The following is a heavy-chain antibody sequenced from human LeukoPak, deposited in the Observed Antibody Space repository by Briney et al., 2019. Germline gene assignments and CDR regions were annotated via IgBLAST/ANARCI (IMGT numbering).Heavy chain of an antibody. CDR1: GGTFSSYA. D-gene: IGHD5-18*01. Sequence: ASVKVSCKAPGGTFSSYAISWVRQAPGQGLEWMGGIIPIFGTANYAQKFQGRVTITADESTSTAYMELSSLRSEDTAVYYCARLSGYSYGDPFDYWGQGTLVTVSS. V-gene: IGHV1-69*13. J-gene: IGHJ4*02. CDR2: IIPIFGTA. CDR3: ARLSGYSYGDPFDY.